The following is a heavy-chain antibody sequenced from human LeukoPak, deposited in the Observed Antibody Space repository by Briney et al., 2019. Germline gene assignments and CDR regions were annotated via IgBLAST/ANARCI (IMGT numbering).Heavy chain of an antibody. CDR2: INPKTGGT. V-gene: IGHV1-2*02. J-gene: IGHJ4*02. CDR3: ARDGRLTIFVRGIITEGSPPKN. Sequence: ASVKVSCKASGYIFTDSYMHWVRQAPGQGLEWMGWINPKTGGTNYAQRFQGRVTMTRDTSIRTNSLRSDDTAVYYCARDGRLTIFVRGIITEGSPPKNWGQGTLVTVSS. CDR1: GYIFTDSY. D-gene: IGHD3-10*01.